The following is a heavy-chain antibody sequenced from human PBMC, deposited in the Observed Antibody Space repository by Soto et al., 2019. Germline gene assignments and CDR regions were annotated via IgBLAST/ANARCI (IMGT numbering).Heavy chain of an antibody. CDR1: GFTFSSYS. Sequence: GGSLRLSCAASGFTFSSYSMNWVRQAPGKGLEWVSSISSSSSYIYYADSVKGRFTISRDNAKNSLYLQMNSLRAEDMAVYYCARESPDYYDILTGYPIDYWGQVTLVTVSA. CDR2: ISSSSSYI. V-gene: IGHV3-21*01. D-gene: IGHD3-9*01. J-gene: IGHJ4*02. CDR3: ARESPDYYDILTGYPIDY.